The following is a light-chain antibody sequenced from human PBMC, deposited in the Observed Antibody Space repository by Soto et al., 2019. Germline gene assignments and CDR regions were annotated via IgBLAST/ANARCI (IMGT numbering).Light chain of an antibody. Sequence: DIQMTQSPSSLSASVGDRVTITYRASQTIDYYLNWYQEKPGRAPKLLIYGASTLQSGVPPRFSGSGSGTDFTLTISSLQPEDFATYYCQQSDSTPFTFGQGTKLDI. J-gene: IGKJ2*01. V-gene: IGKV1-39*01. CDR2: GAS. CDR3: QQSDSTPFT. CDR1: QTIDYY.